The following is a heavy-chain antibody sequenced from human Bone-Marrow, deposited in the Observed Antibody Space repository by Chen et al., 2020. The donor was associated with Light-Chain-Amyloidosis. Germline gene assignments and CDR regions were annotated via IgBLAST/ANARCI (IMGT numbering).Heavy chain of an antibody. Sequence: QRERTGQEVKRPGEPRKISGKGPESTFPNYWIGWVRQMPGKGLEWMGVIYPDDSDARYSPSFEGQVTISADKSITTAYLQWRSLKASDTAMYYCARRRDGYNFDYWGQGTLVTVSS. CDR2: IYPDDSDA. V-gene: IGHV5-51*03. CDR3: ARRRDGYNFDY. J-gene: IGHJ4*02. D-gene: IGHD5-12*01. CDR1: ESTFPNYW.